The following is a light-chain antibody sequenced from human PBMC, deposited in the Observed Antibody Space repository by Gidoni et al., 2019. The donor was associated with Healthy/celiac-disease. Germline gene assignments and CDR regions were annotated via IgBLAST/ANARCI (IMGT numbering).Light chain of an antibody. J-gene: IGKJ1*01. CDR1: QSISSY. CDR2: AAS. CDR3: QQSYSTPGT. Sequence: DIQMNQSPSSLSASVGDRVTITCRASQSISSYLNWYQQKPGKAPKLLIYAASSLQSGVPSRFSGSGSGTDFTLTISSLQPEDFATYYCQQSYSTPGTFXQXTKVEIK. V-gene: IGKV1-39*01.